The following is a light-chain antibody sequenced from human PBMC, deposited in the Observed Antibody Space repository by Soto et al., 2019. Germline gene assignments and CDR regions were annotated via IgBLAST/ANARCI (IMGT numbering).Light chain of an antibody. CDR1: QSISTW. CDR2: RAS. V-gene: IGKV1-5*03. Sequence: DIQMTQSPSTLSASVGDRVTITCRASQSISTWLAWYQQKAGKAPKLLISRASTLESGVPSRFSGSGSGTEFTLTISSLQPDDFATYYCQQYNSHWTFGQGTKVDIK. J-gene: IGKJ1*01. CDR3: QQYNSHWT.